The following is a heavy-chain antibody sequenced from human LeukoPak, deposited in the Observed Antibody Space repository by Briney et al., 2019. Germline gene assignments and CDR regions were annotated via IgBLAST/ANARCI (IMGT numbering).Heavy chain of an antibody. CDR1: GFTFSSYG. D-gene: IGHD4-17*01. V-gene: IGHV3-33*01. CDR2: IWYDGSNK. J-gene: IGHJ6*02. Sequence: PGRSLRLSCAASGFTFSSYGMHWVRQAPGKGLEWVAVIWYDGSNKYYADSVKGRFTISRDNSKNTLYLQMNSLRAEDTAVYYCARALPVTNLVGTVYYYYGMDVWGQGTTVTVSS. CDR3: ARALPVTNLVGTVYYYYGMDV.